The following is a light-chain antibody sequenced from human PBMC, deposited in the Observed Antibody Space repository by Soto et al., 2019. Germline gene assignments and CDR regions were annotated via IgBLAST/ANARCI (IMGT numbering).Light chain of an antibody. CDR2: GAS. CDR1: QSVRNSY. J-gene: IGKJ2*01. Sequence: EIVLTQSPGTLSLSPGERATLSCRASQSVRNSYLAWYQQKPGQAPRLLIYGASRRATGIPDRFSGSGSGIDFARTVSSLGPEELAVYYCQQYGSSPYTFGEGTKLEI. V-gene: IGKV3-20*01. CDR3: QQYGSSPYT.